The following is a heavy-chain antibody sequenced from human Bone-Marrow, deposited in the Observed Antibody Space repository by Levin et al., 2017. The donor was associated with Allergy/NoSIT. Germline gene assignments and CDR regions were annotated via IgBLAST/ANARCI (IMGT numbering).Heavy chain of an antibody. Sequence: GGSLRLSCAASGFTFSSYSMNWVRQAPGKGLEWVSSISSSSSYIYYADSVKGRFTISRDNAKNSLYLQMNSLRAEDTAVYYCARGGYSYGSGFDYWGQGTLVTVSS. V-gene: IGHV3-21*01. CDR3: ARGGYSYGSGFDY. CDR2: ISSSSSYI. J-gene: IGHJ4*02. CDR1: GFTFSSYS. D-gene: IGHD5-18*01.